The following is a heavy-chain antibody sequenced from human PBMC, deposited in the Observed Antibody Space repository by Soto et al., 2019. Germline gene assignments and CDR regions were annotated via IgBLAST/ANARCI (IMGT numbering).Heavy chain of an antibody. J-gene: IGHJ4*02. CDR1: GGSVSSGSYY. CDR2: IYYSGST. V-gene: IGHV4-61*01. CDR3: ASTFRWELHNFDY. D-gene: IGHD1-26*01. Sequence: PSETLSLTCTVSGGSVSSGSYYWSWIRQPPGKGLEWIGYIYYSGSTNYNPSLKSRVTISVDTSKNQFSLKLSSVTAADTAVYYCASTFRWELHNFDYWGQGTLVTVSS.